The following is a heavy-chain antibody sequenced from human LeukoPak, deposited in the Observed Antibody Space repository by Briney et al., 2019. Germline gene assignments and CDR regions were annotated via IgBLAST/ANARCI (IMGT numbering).Heavy chain of an antibody. V-gene: IGHV4-59*01. CDR1: GGSISSYY. J-gene: IGHJ3*02. Sequence: SETLSLTCTVSGGSISSYYWSWIRQPPGKGLEWIGYIYYSGSTNYNPSLKSRVTISVDTSKNQLSLKLSSVTAADTAVYYCARAPITIDAFDIWGQGTMVTVSS. D-gene: IGHD3-10*01. CDR3: ARAPITIDAFDI. CDR2: IYYSGST.